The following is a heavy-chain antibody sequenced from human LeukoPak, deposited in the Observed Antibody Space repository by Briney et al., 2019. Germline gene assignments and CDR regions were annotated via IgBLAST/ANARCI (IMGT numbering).Heavy chain of an antibody. D-gene: IGHD3-9*01. J-gene: IGHJ4*02. CDR3: ARKSATDYYETDY. CDR2: IHHGGST. Sequence: SGTLSLTCAVPGDSINNNIWWTWVRQPPGKGLEWIGEIHHGGSTNYKPSLKSRVTISVDKSKNQFSLKLTSVTAADTAIYYCARKSATDYYETDYWGQGALVTVSS. V-gene: IGHV4-4*02. CDR1: GDSINNNIW.